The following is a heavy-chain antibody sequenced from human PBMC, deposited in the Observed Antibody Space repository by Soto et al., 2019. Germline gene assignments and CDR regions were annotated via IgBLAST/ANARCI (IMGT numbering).Heavy chain of an antibody. CDR3: ARGPQRYYDFWSGKEWFDP. CDR2: INHSGST. CDR1: GGSFSGYY. J-gene: IGHJ5*02. V-gene: IGHV4-34*01. Sequence: SETLSLTCAVYGGSFSGYYWSWIRQPPGKGLEWIGEINHSGSTNYNPSLKSRVTISVDTSKNQFSLKLSSVTAADTAVYYCARGPQRYYDFWSGKEWFDPWGQGTLVTVSP. D-gene: IGHD3-3*01.